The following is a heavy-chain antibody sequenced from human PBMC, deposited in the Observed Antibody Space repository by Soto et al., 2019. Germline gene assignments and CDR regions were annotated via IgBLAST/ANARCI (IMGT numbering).Heavy chain of an antibody. Sequence: QVQLVQSGAEVKKPGASVKVSCKASGYTFTSYDINWVRQATGQGLEWMGWMNPNSGNTGYAQKFQGRVTMTRNTSISTAYMELSSLRSEDTAVYYCARAPYCSSTSCYSAYYYYGMDVWGQGTTVTVSS. CDR3: ARAPYCSSTSCYSAYYYYGMDV. V-gene: IGHV1-8*01. CDR1: GYTFTSYD. J-gene: IGHJ6*02. D-gene: IGHD2-2*01. CDR2: MNPNSGNT.